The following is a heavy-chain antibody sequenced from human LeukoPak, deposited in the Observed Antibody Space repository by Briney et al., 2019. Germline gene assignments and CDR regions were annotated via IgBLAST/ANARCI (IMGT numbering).Heavy chain of an antibody. J-gene: IGHJ5*02. CDR3: ARDVAEAGSIFPGS. CDR2: IYHSGST. Sequence: PSETLSLTCAVSGGSISSSNWWGWVRQPPGKGLGWIEQIYHSGSTNYNPSLKSRVTISVDKSKNQFSLKLRSVTAADTAVYYCARDVAEAGSIFPGSWGQGTLVTVSS. D-gene: IGHD6-19*01. V-gene: IGHV4-4*02. CDR1: GGSISSSNW.